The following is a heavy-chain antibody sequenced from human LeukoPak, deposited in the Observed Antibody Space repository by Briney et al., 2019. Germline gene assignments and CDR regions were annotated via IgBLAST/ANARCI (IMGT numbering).Heavy chain of an antibody. V-gene: IGHV3-23*01. CDR2: INGGGTTT. Sequence: GGSLRLSCAASGFTVSSNYMSWVRQAPGKGLEWVSAINGGGTTTYYADSFKGRFTISRDNSKNTLYLQMNSLRAEDTAVYYCAKERTSEGYFDYWGQGTLVTVSS. D-gene: IGHD1-1*01. CDR3: AKERTSEGYFDY. J-gene: IGHJ4*02. CDR1: GFTVSSNY.